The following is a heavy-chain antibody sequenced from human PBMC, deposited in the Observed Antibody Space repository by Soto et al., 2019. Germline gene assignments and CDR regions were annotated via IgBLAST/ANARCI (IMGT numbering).Heavy chain of an antibody. Sequence: TGGSLRLSCAASGFTFSSYAMSWVRQAPGKGLEWVSAISGSGGSTYYADSVKGRFTISRDNSKNTLYLQMNSLRAEDTAVYYCAKADGDFNYYGSGSYYNEYYYYGMDVWGQGTTVTVSS. V-gene: IGHV3-23*01. D-gene: IGHD3-10*01. CDR2: ISGSGGST. CDR1: GFTFSSYA. CDR3: AKADGDFNYYGSGSYYNEYYYYGMDV. J-gene: IGHJ6*02.